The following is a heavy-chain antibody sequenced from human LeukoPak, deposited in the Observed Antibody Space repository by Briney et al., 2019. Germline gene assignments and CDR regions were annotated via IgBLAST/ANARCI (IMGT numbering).Heavy chain of an antibody. J-gene: IGHJ4*02. V-gene: IGHV3-7*01. CDR1: GFTFSAFW. Sequence: GGSLRLSCAASGFTFSAFWMSCVRQGPGKGLEWVASIKPDGGDSHHVDSVMGRFTISRDNAKNLLYLQMNSLSAEDTAVYYCARLFGGVTTFDYWGQGALVTVSS. CDR2: IKPDGGDS. D-gene: IGHD4-17*01. CDR3: ARLFGGVTTFDY.